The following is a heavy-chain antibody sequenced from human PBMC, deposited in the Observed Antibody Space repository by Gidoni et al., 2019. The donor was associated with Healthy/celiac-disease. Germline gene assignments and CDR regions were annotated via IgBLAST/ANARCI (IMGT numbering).Heavy chain of an antibody. CDR2: IGTAGDT. CDR3: ARDAGGTAAAGTPSFDY. CDR1: GFTFSSYD. V-gene: IGHV3-13*04. D-gene: IGHD6-13*01. J-gene: IGHJ4*02. Sequence: EVQLVESGGGLVQPGGSLRLSCAASGFTFSSYDMHWVRQATGKGLEWVSAIGTAGDTYYPGSVKGRFTISRENAKNSLYLQMNSLRAGDTAVYYCARDAGGTAAAGTPSFDYWGQGTLVTVSS.